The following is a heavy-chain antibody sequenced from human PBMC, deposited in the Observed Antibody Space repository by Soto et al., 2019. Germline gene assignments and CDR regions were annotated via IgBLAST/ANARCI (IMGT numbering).Heavy chain of an antibody. Sequence: QVQLVQSGAEVKKPGASVKVSCQASGYAFTSYGISWVRQAPGQGLEWMGWISVYNGKTNYAQKLQGRVTMTTDTSTSTAYMGLRSLRSDDTAVYYCARAPKGNDTVVTRYALDIWGQGTMVTVSS. CDR3: ARAPKGNDTVVTRYALDI. J-gene: IGHJ3*02. D-gene: IGHD2-21*02. CDR2: ISVYNGKT. CDR1: GYAFTSYG. V-gene: IGHV1-18*04.